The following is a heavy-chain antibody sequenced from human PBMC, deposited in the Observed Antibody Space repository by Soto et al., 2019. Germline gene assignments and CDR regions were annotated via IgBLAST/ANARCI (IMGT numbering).Heavy chain of an antibody. D-gene: IGHD2-15*01. V-gene: IGHV4-34*01. CDR3: AGSYCSGGSCYTWAFDY. Sequence: SETLSLTCAVYGGSFSGYYWSWIRQPPGKGLEWIGEINHSGSTNYNPSLKSRVTISVDTSKNQFSLKLSSVTAADTAVYYCAGSYCSGGSCYTWAFDYWGQGTLVTVSS. CDR1: GGSFSGYY. CDR2: INHSGST. J-gene: IGHJ4*02.